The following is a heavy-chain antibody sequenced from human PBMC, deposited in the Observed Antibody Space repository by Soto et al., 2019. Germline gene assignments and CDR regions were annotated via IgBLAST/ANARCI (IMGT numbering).Heavy chain of an antibody. D-gene: IGHD1-26*01. J-gene: IGHJ3*02. CDR3: AQLLGGSYALEI. CDR2: ISFDGSNR. V-gene: IGHV3-30-3*01. CDR1: GFTFRNYP. Sequence: GGSLRLSCAASGFTFRNYPMNWVRQAPDRGLEWVALISFDGSNRDYADSVRGRFTVSRDNSKNTLHLQMNSLRPEDTAIYYCAQLLGGSYALEIWGQGTLVTVSS.